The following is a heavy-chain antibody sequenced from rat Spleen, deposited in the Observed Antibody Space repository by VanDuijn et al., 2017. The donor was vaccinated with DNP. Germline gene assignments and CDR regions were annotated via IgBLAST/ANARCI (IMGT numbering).Heavy chain of an antibody. CDR1: GFTFNNYW. Sequence: EVQLVESGGDLVQPGRSLKLSCVASGFTFNNYWMTWIPHVPGKGLEWVASISTSGGSTHYPDSVRGRFTISRDNAKNTLYLQMNGLRSEDMATYYCARWNSGHFDYWGQGVMVTVSS. V-gene: IGHV5-31*01. D-gene: IGHD4-3*01. CDR2: ISTSGGST. CDR3: ARWNSGHFDY. J-gene: IGHJ2*01.